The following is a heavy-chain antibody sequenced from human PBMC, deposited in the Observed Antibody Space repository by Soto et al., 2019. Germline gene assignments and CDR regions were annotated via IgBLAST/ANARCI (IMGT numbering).Heavy chain of an antibody. Sequence: GGSLRLSCVGSGFTFDTYAMSWVRQAPGKGPEWVGTVSGTGGLTYHADSVKGRFTISRDNSKNTLYLQMDSLRAEDAALYYCALRGSSSLYYFDSWGQGTLVTVS. CDR2: VSGTGGLT. CDR1: GFTFDTYA. D-gene: IGHD6-13*01. J-gene: IGHJ4*02. V-gene: IGHV3-23*01. CDR3: ALRGSSSLYYFDS.